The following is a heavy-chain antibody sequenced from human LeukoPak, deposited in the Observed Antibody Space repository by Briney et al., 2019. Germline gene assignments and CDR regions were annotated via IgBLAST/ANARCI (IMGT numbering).Heavy chain of an antibody. V-gene: IGHV4-39*07. D-gene: IGHD6-13*01. Sequence: SETLSLTCTVSGGSISSSSYYWGWIRQPPGKGLEWIGSIYYSGSTNYNPSLKSRVTISVDTSKNQFSLKLSSATAADTAVYYCARVGSSSSWILDAFDIWGQGTMVTVSS. CDR3: ARVGSSSSWILDAFDI. CDR1: GGSISSSSYY. CDR2: IYYSGST. J-gene: IGHJ3*02.